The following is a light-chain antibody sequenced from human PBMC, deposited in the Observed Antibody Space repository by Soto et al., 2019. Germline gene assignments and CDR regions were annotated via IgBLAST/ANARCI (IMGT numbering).Light chain of an antibody. J-gene: IGKJ5*01. Sequence: EIVMTQSPGTLSVSPGERVIFSCRASQSVSSNLAWYQQKRGQTPRLLIYGASTRATGIPDRFSGSGSGTEFTLTISILQSEDSADYYCQQYQNWPLITFGQGTRLEIK. CDR1: QSVSSN. V-gene: IGKV3-15*01. CDR2: GAS. CDR3: QQYQNWPLIT.